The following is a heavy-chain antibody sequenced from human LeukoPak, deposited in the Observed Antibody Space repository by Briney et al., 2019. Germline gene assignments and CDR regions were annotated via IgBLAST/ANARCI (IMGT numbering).Heavy chain of an antibody. CDR3: ARDLRGKKSYYDSSGNPDY. V-gene: IGHV3-30-3*01. J-gene: IGHJ4*02. Sequence: GRSLRLSCAASGFTFSSYAMHWVRQAPGKGLEWVAVIPYDGSNKYYADSVKGRFTISRDNSKNTLYLQMNSLRAEDTAVYYCARDLRGKKSYYDSSGNPDYWGQGTLVTVSS. CDR2: IPYDGSNK. CDR1: GFTFSSYA. D-gene: IGHD3-22*01.